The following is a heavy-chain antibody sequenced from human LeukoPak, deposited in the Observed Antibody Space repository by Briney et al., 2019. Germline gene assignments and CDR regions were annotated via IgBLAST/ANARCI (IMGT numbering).Heavy chain of an antibody. CDR3: AKRDDLGAEELTGTNDY. D-gene: IGHD7-27*01. Sequence: GGSLRLSCAASGFTFSSYSMNWVRQAPGKGLEWVSSISSSSSYIYYADSVKGRFTISRDNAKNSLYLQMNSLRAEDTAVYYCAKRDDLGAEELTGTNDYWGQGTLVTVSS. J-gene: IGHJ4*02. CDR1: GFTFSSYS. V-gene: IGHV3-21*04. CDR2: ISSSSSYI.